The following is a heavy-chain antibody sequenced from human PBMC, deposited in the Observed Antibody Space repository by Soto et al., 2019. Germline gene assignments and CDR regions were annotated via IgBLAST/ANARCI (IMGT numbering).Heavy chain of an antibody. V-gene: IGHV1-69*13. CDR1: GGTFSSYT. D-gene: IGHD2-15*01. J-gene: IGHJ4*02. Sequence: GASVKVSCKASGGTFSSYTINWVRQAPGQGLEWMGGIIPTFATPVYAQKFQGRVTIAADEFTSTAYMELSSLRSEDTAVYYCARDPGGTFSSPFAYWGQGTLVTVSS. CDR2: IIPTFATP. CDR3: ARDPGGTFSSPFAY.